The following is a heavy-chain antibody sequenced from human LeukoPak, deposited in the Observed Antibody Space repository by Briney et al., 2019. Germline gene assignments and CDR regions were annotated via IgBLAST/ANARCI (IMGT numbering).Heavy chain of an antibody. CDR1: GFTFSSYT. Sequence: GGSLRLSCAASGFTFSSYTMSWVRQAPGKGLEWVSTITTSDGNTYYADSVKGRFTVSRDNSKNTLFLLMNSLRAEDTAVYYCAKDGGLWVSAPWRDSWGPGTLVTASS. D-gene: IGHD3-16*01. V-gene: IGHV3-23*01. CDR3: AKDGGLWVSAPWRDS. CDR2: ITTSDGNT. J-gene: IGHJ5*01.